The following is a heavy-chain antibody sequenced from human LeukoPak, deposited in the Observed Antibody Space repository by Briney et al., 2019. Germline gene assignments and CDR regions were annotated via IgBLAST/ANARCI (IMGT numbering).Heavy chain of an antibody. CDR3: AKDLPPTSGSYPGGHFGS. D-gene: IGHD1-26*01. CDR2: ISGNAGST. J-gene: IGHJ4*02. V-gene: IGHV3-23*01. CDR1: GFTFSSYA. Sequence: GGSLRLSCVASGFTFSSYAMSWDRQAPEKGLEWVSGISGNAGSTYYADSVKGHFTISRDNSKNTLYLQMNSPRAEDSAIYYCAKDLPPTSGSYPGGHFGSWGQGTLVTVSS.